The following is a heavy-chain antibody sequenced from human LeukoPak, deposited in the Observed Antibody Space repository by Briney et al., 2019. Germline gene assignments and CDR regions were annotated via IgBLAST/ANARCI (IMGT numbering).Heavy chain of an antibody. Sequence: GGPLRLSCAASGFTFGSYWMHWVRQAPGKGLVWVSRINSDGSSTSYADSVKGRFTISRDNAKNTLYLQMNSLRAEDTAVYYCARERDGSGSPSDYWGQGTLVTVSS. CDR2: INSDGSST. V-gene: IGHV3-74*01. CDR3: ARERDGSGSPSDY. CDR1: GFTFGSYW. D-gene: IGHD3-10*01. J-gene: IGHJ4*02.